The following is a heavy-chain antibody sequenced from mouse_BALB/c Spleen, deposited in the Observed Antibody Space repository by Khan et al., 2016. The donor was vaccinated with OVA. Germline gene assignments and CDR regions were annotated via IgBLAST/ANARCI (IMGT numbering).Heavy chain of an antibody. Sequence: QVQLKESGAELAKPGASVKMSCKASGYTFINYWILWIKQRPGQGLEWIGYINPSTGYTEYNQNFKDKATLTADISSNTAYLQLSSLTSEDSAVYYCARRGLRWDFDYWGQGTTLTVSS. D-gene: IGHD1-1*01. V-gene: IGHV1-7*01. CDR2: INPSTGYT. CDR3: ARRGLRWDFDY. J-gene: IGHJ2*01. CDR1: GYTFINYW.